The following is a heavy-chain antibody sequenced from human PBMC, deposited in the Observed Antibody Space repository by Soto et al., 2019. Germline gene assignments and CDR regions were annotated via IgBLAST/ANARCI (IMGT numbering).Heavy chain of an antibody. V-gene: IGHV2-5*02. D-gene: IGHD2-21*02. J-gene: IGHJ4*02. CDR1: GFSLSTTGVG. Sequence: QITLKESGPTLVKPTQTLTLTCTFSGFSLSTTGVGVGWIRQPPGKALEWFAFLYWEEHQRYSPSLKSRLTITKDTSKNQVVLTMTNMDPVDTATYFCVYRRLEGGDWPYLGQGTLVTVSS. CDR3: VYRRLEGGDWPY. CDR2: LYWEEHQ.